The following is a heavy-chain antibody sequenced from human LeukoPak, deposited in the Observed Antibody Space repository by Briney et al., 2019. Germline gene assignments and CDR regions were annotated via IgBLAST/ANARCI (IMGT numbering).Heavy chain of an antibody. CDR2: IYPDDSDS. CDR1: GYSFTTYW. D-gene: IGHD3-10*01. J-gene: IGHJ5*02. Sequence: GESLKISCETSGYSFTTYWIGWVRQMPGTGLEWVGAIYPDDSDSRYSPSFQGRVVISADRSIRTAYLQWNSLKTSDIAMYYCVRQRGSSGTINHFDPWGQGTLVTVSS. V-gene: IGHV5-51*01. CDR3: VRQRGSSGTINHFDP.